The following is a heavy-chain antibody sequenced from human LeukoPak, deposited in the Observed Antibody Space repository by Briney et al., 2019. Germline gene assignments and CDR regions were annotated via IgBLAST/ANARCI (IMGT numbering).Heavy chain of an antibody. CDR1: GFTFNNYW. J-gene: IGHJ5*02. Sequence: GGSLRLSCAASGFTFNNYWMSWVRQAPGKGLEGVANIKEDGSEKYYVDSVKGRFTISRDNAKNSLYLQMNSLRAEDTALYYCAKTLPYANWFDPWGQGTLVTVSS. D-gene: IGHD2-8*01. CDR2: IKEDGSEK. CDR3: AKTLPYANWFDP. V-gene: IGHV3-7*01.